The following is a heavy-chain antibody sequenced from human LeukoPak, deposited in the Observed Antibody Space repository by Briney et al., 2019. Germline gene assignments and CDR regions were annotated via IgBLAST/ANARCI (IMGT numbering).Heavy chain of an antibody. CDR2: IYYSGST. D-gene: IGHD6-13*01. V-gene: IGHV4-59*12. Sequence: NPSETLSLTCTVSGGSISSYYWSWIRQPPGKGLEWIGYIYYSGSTNYNPSLKSRVTISVDTSKNQFSLKLSSVTAADTAVYYCARAGSSRTDYFDYWGQGTLITVSS. CDR1: GGSISSYY. J-gene: IGHJ4*02. CDR3: ARAGSSRTDYFDY.